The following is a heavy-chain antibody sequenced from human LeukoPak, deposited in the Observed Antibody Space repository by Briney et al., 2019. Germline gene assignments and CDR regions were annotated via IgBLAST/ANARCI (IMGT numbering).Heavy chain of an antibody. J-gene: IGHJ3*02. CDR2: ISYDGANK. D-gene: IGHD4-17*01. CDR3: ASFGESDAFDI. CDR1: GFTFSNFG. Sequence: PGGSLRLSCAASGFTFSNFGIHWVRQAPGKGLEWVAVISYDGANKYYADSVKGRFTISRDNSKNTLYLQMNSLRAEDTAVYYCASFGESDAFDIWGQGTMVTVSS. V-gene: IGHV3-30*03.